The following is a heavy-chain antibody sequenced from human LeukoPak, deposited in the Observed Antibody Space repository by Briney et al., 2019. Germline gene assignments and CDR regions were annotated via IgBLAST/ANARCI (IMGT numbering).Heavy chain of an antibody. Sequence: PSETLSLTCTVSGGSISSYYWSWIRQPAGKGLEWIGRIYTSGSTNYNPSLKSRVTMSVDTSKNQFSLKLSSVTAADTAVYHCARAVMWELDYYFDYWGQGTLVTVSS. CDR1: GGSISSYY. D-gene: IGHD1-26*01. V-gene: IGHV4-4*07. J-gene: IGHJ4*02. CDR2: IYTSGST. CDR3: ARAVMWELDYYFDY.